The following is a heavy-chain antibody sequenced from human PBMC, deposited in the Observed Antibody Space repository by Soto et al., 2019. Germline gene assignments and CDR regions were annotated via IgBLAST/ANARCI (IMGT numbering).Heavy chain of an antibody. CDR1: TGSTNSFY. D-gene: IGHD5-12*01. CDR2: FFYTGST. J-gene: IGHJ4*02. V-gene: IGHV4-59*01. Sequence: QVQLQVSGPGLVKPSATLSLSCTVSTGSTNSFYWSWIRQPPGKGLQWVGYFFYTGSTNHTPSLKSRVTISLDMSSNQFSLRLSSVTAADTAMYYCARSRDGYNLNPIDQWGQGLLVTVSS. CDR3: ARSRDGYNLNPIDQ.